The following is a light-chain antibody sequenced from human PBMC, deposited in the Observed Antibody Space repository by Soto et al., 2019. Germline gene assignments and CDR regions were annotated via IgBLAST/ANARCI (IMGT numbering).Light chain of an antibody. V-gene: IGKV3D-15*01. CDR3: QHYNNRPLT. J-gene: IGKJ4*01. CDR2: DAS. CDR1: QTFGSTY. Sequence: ESVLTRSQGTLSLSPGERVTLSCRASQTFGSTYLAWYQQKPGQAPRLLIYDASNRATGIPARFSGSGSGTEFTLTISSLQSEDFAVYYCQHYNNRPLTFGGGTKVDIK.